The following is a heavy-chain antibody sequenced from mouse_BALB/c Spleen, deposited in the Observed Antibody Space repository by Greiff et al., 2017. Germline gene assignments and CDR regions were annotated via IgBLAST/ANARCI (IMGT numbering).Heavy chain of an antibody. Sequence: EVQGVESGGGLVKPGGSLKLSCAASGFTFSSYTMSWVRQTPEKRLEWVATISSGGSYTYYPDSVKGRFTISRDNAKNTLYLQMSSLKAEDTAMYYCTRVGGYFDYGGQGTTLTVSS. CDR3: TRVGGYFDY. J-gene: IGHJ2*01. CDR2: ISSGGSYT. CDR1: GFTFSSYT. V-gene: IGHV5-6-4*01.